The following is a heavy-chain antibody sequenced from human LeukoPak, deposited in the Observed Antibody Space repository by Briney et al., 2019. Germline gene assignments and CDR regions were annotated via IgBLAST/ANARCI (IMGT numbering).Heavy chain of an antibody. J-gene: IGHJ4*02. V-gene: IGHV3-21*01. CDR1: GYTFSSYS. D-gene: IGHD3-22*01. Sequence: PGGSLRLSCAASGYTFSSYSINWVRQAPGKGLEWVSSISVGSNYIYYADSVRGRFSISRDDARNSLYLQMDSLRGDDTAVYYCARLRRNSDRSGYYYYYDYSGQGTLVTVSS. CDR2: ISVGSNYI. CDR3: ARLRRNSDRSGYYYYYDY.